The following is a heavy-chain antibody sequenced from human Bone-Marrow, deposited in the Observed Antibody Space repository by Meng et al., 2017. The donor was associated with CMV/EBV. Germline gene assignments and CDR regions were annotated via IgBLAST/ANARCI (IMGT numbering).Heavy chain of an antibody. V-gene: IGHV1-2*02. D-gene: IGHD2-15*01. Sequence: SGYTVTGYYMHWVRQAPGQGLEWMGWINPNSGGTNYAQKFQGRVTMTRDTSISTAYMELSRLRSDDTAVYYCAKGYCSGGSCLGYFDYWGQGTLVTVSS. CDR2: INPNSGGT. J-gene: IGHJ4*02. CDR3: AKGYCSGGSCLGYFDY. CDR1: GYTVTGYY.